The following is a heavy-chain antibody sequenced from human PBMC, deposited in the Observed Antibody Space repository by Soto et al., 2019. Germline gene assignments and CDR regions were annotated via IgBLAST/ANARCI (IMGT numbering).Heavy chain of an antibody. CDR3: ARGQEGVVATH. Sequence: QVQLQQWGAGLLKPSETLSLTCAVNGGSLTGYYWSWIRQPPGKGLEWIGEIKDGGVTNYSPSLKSRVPLSADTSTKQFSLNLNSVTAADTALYYCARGQEGVVATHWDQGTLVTVSS. CDR1: GGSLTGYY. J-gene: IGHJ4*02. CDR2: IKDGGVT. V-gene: IGHV4-34*01. D-gene: IGHD5-12*01.